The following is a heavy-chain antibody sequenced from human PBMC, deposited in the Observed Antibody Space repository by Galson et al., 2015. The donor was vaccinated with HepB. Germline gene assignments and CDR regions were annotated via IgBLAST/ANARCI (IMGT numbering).Heavy chain of an antibody. CDR1: GGSISSYY. J-gene: IGHJ5*02. CDR2: IYYSGST. CDR3: ARVRDYVWEIRFDP. Sequence: TLSLTCPVSGGSISSYYWSWIRQPPGKGLEWIGYIYYSGSTNYNPSLKSRVTISVDTSKNQFSLKLSSVTAADTAVYYCARVRDYVWEIRFDPWGQGTLVTVSS. D-gene: IGHD3-16*01. V-gene: IGHV4-59*01.